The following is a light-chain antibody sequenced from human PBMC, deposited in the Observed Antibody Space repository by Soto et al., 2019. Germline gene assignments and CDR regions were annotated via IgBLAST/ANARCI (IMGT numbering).Light chain of an antibody. CDR3: QQYESFPLT. CDR2: TAS. J-gene: IGKJ4*01. V-gene: IGKV1-16*01. CDR1: QGINKF. Sequence: DIQMTQSPSSLSASVGDSVTMTCRASQGINKFLAWFQQKPGTAPKSLISTASRLQSGVPSRFSGSGSGTHFTLTINNLQPEDFATYYCQQYESFPLTFGGGTRVEIK.